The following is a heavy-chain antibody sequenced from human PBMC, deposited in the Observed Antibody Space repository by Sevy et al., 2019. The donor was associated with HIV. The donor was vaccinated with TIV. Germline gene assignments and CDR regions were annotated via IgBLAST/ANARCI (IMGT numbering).Heavy chain of an antibody. CDR2: ISYDGFNK. J-gene: IGHJ4*02. Sequence: QLGVSLRLSCAGSGFTFSTYAMHWVRQTPGRGLEWVSTISYDGFNKYYRDSVKGRFAISRDNSKNTQYLQMNSLRVEDTAVYYCVIPFSGGGGGYWGQGTLVTVSS. V-gene: IGHV3-30*09. CDR3: VIPFSGGGGGY. CDR1: GFTFSTYA. D-gene: IGHD2-21*01.